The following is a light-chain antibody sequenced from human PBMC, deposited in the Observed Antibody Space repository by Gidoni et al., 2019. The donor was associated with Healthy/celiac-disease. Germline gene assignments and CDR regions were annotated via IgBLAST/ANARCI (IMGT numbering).Light chain of an antibody. CDR3: QQSYSTLAT. J-gene: IGKJ4*01. CDR1: QSISSY. Sequence: DIQMTQSPSSLSASVGDRVTITCRASQSISSYLNWYQQKPGKAPKLLIYAASSLQSGVPSRFSGSGSGTDFTLTISSLQPEDFATYYCQQSYSTLATFGGXTKVEI. CDR2: AAS. V-gene: IGKV1-39*01.